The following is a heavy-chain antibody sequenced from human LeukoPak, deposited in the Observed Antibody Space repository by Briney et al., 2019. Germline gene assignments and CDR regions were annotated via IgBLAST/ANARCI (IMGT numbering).Heavy chain of an antibody. CDR2: IYYSGST. CDR3: ARATSSRGSSSFPFDY. V-gene: IGHV4-59*01. CDR1: GASISSYY. D-gene: IGHD6-6*01. Sequence: TSETLSLTCTVSGASISSYYWSWIRQPPGKGLEWIGYIYYSGSTNYNPSLKSRVTISVDTSKNQFSLKLSSVTAADTAVYYCARATSSRGSSSFPFDYWGQGTLVTVSS. J-gene: IGHJ4*02.